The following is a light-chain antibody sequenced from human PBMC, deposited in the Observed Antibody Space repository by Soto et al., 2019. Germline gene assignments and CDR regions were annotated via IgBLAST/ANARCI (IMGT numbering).Light chain of an antibody. Sequence: DSVMTQSPESLAVSLGERATINCKSSQSVLYSSINKNYLAWYQQKPGQPPKLLIYWASTRESGVPDRFSGSGSGTDFTLTISSLQAEDVAVYYCQQYYITPPTFGGGAKVEIK. CDR2: WAS. V-gene: IGKV4-1*01. CDR3: QQYYITPPT. CDR1: QSVLYSSINKNY. J-gene: IGKJ4*01.